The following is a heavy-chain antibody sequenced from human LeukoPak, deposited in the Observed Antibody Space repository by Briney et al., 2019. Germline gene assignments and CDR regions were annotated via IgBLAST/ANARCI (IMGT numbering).Heavy chain of an antibody. CDR1: GDSVSGNIVA. V-gene: IGHV6-1*01. J-gene: IGHJ4*02. CDR2: TNYKSKWYN. Sequence: SQTLSLTCDISGDSVSGNIVAWNWIRQSPSRGLEWLGRTNYKSKWYNDYAVSVRGRITINPDTSKNRFSLQLDSVTPEDTAVYYCARGSSGSFDYWGQGTLVTVSS. CDR3: ARGSSGSFDY. D-gene: IGHD6-19*01.